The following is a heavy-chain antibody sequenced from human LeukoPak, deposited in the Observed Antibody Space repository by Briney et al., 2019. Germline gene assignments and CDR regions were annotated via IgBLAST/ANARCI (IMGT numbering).Heavy chain of an antibody. Sequence: SETLSLTCTVSGGSISSYYWSWIRQPPGKGLEWIGYIYYSGSTNYNPSLKSRVTISVDTSKNQFSLKLSSVTAADTAVYYCARVSWGYCSGGSCCWFDPWGQGTLVTVSS. J-gene: IGHJ5*02. CDR1: GGSISSYY. V-gene: IGHV4-59*01. D-gene: IGHD2-15*01. CDR2: IYYSGST. CDR3: ARVSWGYCSGGSCCWFDP.